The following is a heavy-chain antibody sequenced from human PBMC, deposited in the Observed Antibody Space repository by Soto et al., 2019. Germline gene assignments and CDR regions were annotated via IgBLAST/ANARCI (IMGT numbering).Heavy chain of an antibody. D-gene: IGHD3-3*01. CDR3: ARDQYYDFWSGYRTWIDD. Sequence: GGSLRLSCAASGFTFSSYAMHWVRQAPGKGLEWVAVISYDGSNKYYADSVKGRFTISRDNSKNTLYLQMNSLRAEDTAVYYCARDQYYDFWSGYRTWIDDWGQRTLVTVSS. V-gene: IGHV3-30-3*01. CDR2: ISYDGSNK. J-gene: IGHJ4*02. CDR1: GFTFSSYA.